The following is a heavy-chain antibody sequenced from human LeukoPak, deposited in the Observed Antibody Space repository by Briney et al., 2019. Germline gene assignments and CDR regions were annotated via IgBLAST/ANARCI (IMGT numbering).Heavy chain of an antibody. CDR1: GFIFNTYY. V-gene: IGHV3-7*03. Sequence: GGSLRLSCEASGFIFNTYYMTWVRQAPGKGLEWVGKINEDGGEKYYVDSVKGRFTISRDNAQNSVYLQMNSLRAEDTAVYYCAKTLIRGVAKWFDPWGQGTLVTVSS. CDR2: INEDGGEK. D-gene: IGHD3-10*01. J-gene: IGHJ5*02. CDR3: AKTLIRGVAKWFDP.